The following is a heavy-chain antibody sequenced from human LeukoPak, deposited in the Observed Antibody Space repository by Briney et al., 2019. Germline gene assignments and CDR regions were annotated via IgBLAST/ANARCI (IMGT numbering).Heavy chain of an antibody. CDR3: ARDRAMYYDFWSGYPAEYYFDY. CDR2: INPSGGST. V-gene: IGHV1-46*01. Sequence: ASVKVSCKASGYTFTSYYMHWVRQAPGQGLEWMGIINPSGGSTSYAQKFQGRVTITTDESTSTAYMELSSLRSEDTAVYYCARDRAMYYDFWSGYPAEYYFDYWGQGTLVTVSS. D-gene: IGHD3-3*01. CDR1: GYTFTSYY. J-gene: IGHJ4*02.